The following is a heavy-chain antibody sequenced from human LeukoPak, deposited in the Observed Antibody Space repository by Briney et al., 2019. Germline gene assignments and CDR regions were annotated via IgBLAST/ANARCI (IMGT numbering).Heavy chain of an antibody. CDR2: FDPEDGET. D-gene: IGHD4-17*01. J-gene: IGHJ3*02. Sequence: ASVKVSCKVSGYTLTELSMHWVRQAPGKGLEWMGGFDPEDGETIYAQKFQGRVTMTEDTSTDTAYMELSSLRSEDTAVYYCATDRSGDVTVTTGAFDIWGQGTMVTVSS. V-gene: IGHV1-24*01. CDR3: ATDRSGDVTVTTGAFDI. CDR1: GYTLTELS.